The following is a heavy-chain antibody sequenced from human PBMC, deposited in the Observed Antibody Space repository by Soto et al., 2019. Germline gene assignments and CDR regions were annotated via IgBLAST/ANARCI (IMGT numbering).Heavy chain of an antibody. Sequence: EVQLLESGGGLVQPGGSLRLSCAASGFTFSSYAMSWVRQAPGKGLEWVSAISGSGGSTYYADSVKGRFTISRDNSKNALYLQMNSLRAEDTAVYYCAKTPEMATIERLDYWGQGTLVTVSS. CDR1: GFTFSSYA. J-gene: IGHJ4*02. V-gene: IGHV3-23*01. CDR3: AKTPEMATIERLDY. D-gene: IGHD5-12*01. CDR2: ISGSGGST.